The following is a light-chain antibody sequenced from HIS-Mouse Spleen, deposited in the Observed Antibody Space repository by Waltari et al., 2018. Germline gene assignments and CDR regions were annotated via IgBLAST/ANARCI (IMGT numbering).Light chain of an antibody. V-gene: IGLV3-10*01. CDR3: YSTDSSGNHRV. Sequence: SYELTQPPSVSVSPGQTARITCSGDALPKKYAYWYQQKSGQAPVLVIYEDSKRPSGIPERFSGSSSGTMATLTISVAQVEEEADYYCYSTDSSGNHRVFGGGTKLTVL. CDR1: ALPKKY. J-gene: IGLJ2*01. CDR2: EDS.